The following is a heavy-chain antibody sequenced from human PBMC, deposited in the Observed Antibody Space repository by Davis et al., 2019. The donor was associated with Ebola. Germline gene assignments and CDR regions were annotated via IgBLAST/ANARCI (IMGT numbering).Heavy chain of an antibody. CDR1: GYTFTGYY. D-gene: IGHD4-23*01. Sequence: ASVKVSCKASGYTFTGYYMHWVRQAPGQGLEWMGWINPNSGGTNYAQKFQGWVTMTRDTSISTAYMELSRLRSDDTAVYYCVRLGHGGNSAAFDYWGQGTLVTVSS. CDR3: VRLGHGGNSAAFDY. J-gene: IGHJ4*02. CDR2: INPNSGGT. V-gene: IGHV1-2*04.